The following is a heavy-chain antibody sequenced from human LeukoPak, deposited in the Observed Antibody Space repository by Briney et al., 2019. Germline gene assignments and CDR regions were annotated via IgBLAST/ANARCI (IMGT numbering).Heavy chain of an antibody. J-gene: IGHJ4*02. CDR3: ARVEGGTYYYDSSGYYFGY. Sequence: SVKVSCKASGYTFTSYGISWVRQAPGQGLEWMGWISAYNGNTNYAQKLQGRVTMTTDTSTSTAYMELRSLRSDDTAVYYCARVEGGTYYYDSSGYYFGYWGQGTLVTVSS. D-gene: IGHD3-22*01. CDR2: ISAYNGNT. CDR1: GYTFTSYG. V-gene: IGHV1-18*01.